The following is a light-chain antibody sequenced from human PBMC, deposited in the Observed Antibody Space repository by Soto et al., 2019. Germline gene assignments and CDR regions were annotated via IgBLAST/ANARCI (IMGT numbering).Light chain of an antibody. CDR3: SSYTSSDTPYV. CDR2: VNS. Sequence: QSALTQPASVSGSPGQSITISCTGTSSDVGDYKYVSWYQQQPDKAPKLIIFVNSNRPSGISNRFSASKSGNTASLTISGLQAEDEADYYCSSYTSSDTPYVVGTGTKLTVL. CDR1: SSDVGDYKY. V-gene: IGLV2-14*01. J-gene: IGLJ1*01.